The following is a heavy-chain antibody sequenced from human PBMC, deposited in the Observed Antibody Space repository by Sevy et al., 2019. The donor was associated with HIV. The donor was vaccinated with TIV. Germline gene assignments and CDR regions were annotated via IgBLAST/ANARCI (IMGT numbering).Heavy chain of an antibody. Sequence: ASVKVSCKDSGYTFTSYAMHWVRQAPGQRLEWMGWINAGKGNTKYSQKFQGRVTITRDTSASTAYMELSSLRSEDTAVYYCARDYGGYDNWFDPWGQGTLVTVSS. V-gene: IGHV1-3*01. CDR2: INAGKGNT. D-gene: IGHD3-22*01. CDR1: GYTFTSYA. CDR3: ARDYGGYDNWFDP. J-gene: IGHJ5*02.